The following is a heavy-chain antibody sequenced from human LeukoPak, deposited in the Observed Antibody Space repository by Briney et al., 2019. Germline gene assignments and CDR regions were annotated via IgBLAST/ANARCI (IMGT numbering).Heavy chain of an antibody. CDR3: ARVRPWVFDY. V-gene: IGHV3-23*01. Sequence: GGSLRLSCAASGFTFSSYAVSWVRQAPGEGLEWVSVISGSGRTTFYADSVKGRFTISRHNSRNTLYLQMNNLRAEDTAVYYCARVRPWVFDYWGQGTLVTVSS. CDR2: ISGSGRTT. J-gene: IGHJ4*02. CDR1: GFTFSSYA.